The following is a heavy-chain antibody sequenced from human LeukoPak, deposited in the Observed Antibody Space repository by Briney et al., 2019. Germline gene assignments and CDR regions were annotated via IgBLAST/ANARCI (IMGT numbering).Heavy chain of an antibody. V-gene: IGHV1-46*01. J-gene: IGHJ4*02. Sequence: ASVKVSCKASGYTFTGYYMHWVRQAPGQGLEWMGIINPSGGSTSYAQKFQGRVTMTRDMSTSTVYMELSSLRSEDTAVYYCARDTLPLGSSWSFDYWGQGTLVTVSS. D-gene: IGHD6-13*01. CDR1: GYTFTGYY. CDR2: INPSGGST. CDR3: ARDTLPLGSSWSFDY.